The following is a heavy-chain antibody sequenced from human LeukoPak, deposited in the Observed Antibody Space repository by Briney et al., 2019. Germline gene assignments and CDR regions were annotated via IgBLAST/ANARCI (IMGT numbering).Heavy chain of an antibody. V-gene: IGHV3-20*04. Sequence: GGSLRLSCAASGFTFDDYGMRWVRQAPGKGLEWVSGSNWNGGSTGYADSVKGRFTISRDNAKNSLYLQMNSLRAEDTALYYCARALYDSSGYPLDYWGQGTLVTVSS. CDR2: SNWNGGST. CDR3: ARALYDSSGYPLDY. D-gene: IGHD3-22*01. CDR1: GFTFDDYG. J-gene: IGHJ4*02.